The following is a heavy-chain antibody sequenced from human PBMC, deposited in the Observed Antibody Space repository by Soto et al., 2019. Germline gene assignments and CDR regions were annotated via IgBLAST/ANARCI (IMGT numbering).Heavy chain of an antibody. Sequence: QVQLVQSGAEVKKPGASVKVSCKASGYTFSSDYMHWVRQAPGQGLEWMGIINPSGGSTSYAQQCQGRVTMTRDRSMVTVYKELSSLRSEDTAMYYCATGSCSSTKCYVGHTDVWGRGTTVPVSS. D-gene: IGHD2-2*01. CDR1: GYTFSSDY. CDR2: INPSGGST. J-gene: IGHJ6*03. CDR3: ATGSCSSTKCYVGHTDV. V-gene: IGHV1-46*03.